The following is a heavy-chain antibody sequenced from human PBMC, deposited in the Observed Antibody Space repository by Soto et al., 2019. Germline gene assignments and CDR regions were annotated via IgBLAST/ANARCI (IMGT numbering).Heavy chain of an antibody. Sequence: SVKVSCKFSGGTVSSYAISWVRQAPGQGLEWMGGIIPIFGTANYAQKFQGRVTITADKSTSTAYMELSSLRSEDTAVYYCARPGDGTGTTMSYYYYGMDVWGKGTTVTVSS. V-gene: IGHV1-69*06. D-gene: IGHD1-1*01. J-gene: IGHJ6*04. CDR3: ARPGDGTGTTMSYYYYGMDV. CDR2: IIPIFGTA. CDR1: GGTVSSYA.